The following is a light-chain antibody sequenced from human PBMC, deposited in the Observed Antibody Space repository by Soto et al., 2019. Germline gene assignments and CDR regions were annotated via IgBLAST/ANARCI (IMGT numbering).Light chain of an antibody. V-gene: IGKV1-39*01. Sequence: DIQMTQSPSSLSASVADRFTITCRASQSIRRSLNWYQQKPGKAPKLLIYAASSLQSGVPSRFSGSGYGTDFTLTITSLQSEDFAIYYCQQSYSSPRTFGQGTRWIS. J-gene: IGKJ1*01. CDR1: QSIRRS. CDR2: AAS. CDR3: QQSYSSPRT.